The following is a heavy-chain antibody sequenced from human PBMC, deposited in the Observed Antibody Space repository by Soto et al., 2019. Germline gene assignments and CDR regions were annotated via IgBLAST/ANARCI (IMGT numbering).Heavy chain of an antibody. D-gene: IGHD2-15*01. V-gene: IGHV4-61*01. CDR3: GSVVLPATQYNFHS. Sequence: SETLSLTGTVCGGSVSSGSYYWSWLRQPPGKGLEWIGYIYYSGSTNYNPSLKSRVTISVDTSKNQFSLKLSSVTAADTAVYYCGSVVLPATQYNFHSWGQAVLVAVSS. CDR1: GGSVSSGSYY. J-gene: IGHJ4*02. CDR2: IYYSGST.